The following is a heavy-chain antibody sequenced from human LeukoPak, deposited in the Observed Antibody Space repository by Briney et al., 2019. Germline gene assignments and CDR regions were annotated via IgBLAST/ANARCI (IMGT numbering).Heavy chain of an antibody. CDR3: AREDYYDSGSLDP. CDR2: MNPNSGNT. Sequence: GASVKVSCEASGHTFTSYDINWVRQATGQGLEWMGWMNPNSGNTAYAQKFQGRVTMTRNTSISTAYMELSSLRSEDTAVYYCAREDYYDSGSLDPWGQGTLVTVSS. CDR1: GHTFTSYD. J-gene: IGHJ5*02. V-gene: IGHV1-8*02. D-gene: IGHD3-22*01.